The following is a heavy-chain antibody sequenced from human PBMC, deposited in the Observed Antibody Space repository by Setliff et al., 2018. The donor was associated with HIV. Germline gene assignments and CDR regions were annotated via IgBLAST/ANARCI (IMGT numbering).Heavy chain of an antibody. V-gene: IGHV3-48*01. CDR1: GFTFSNYG. CDR3: ARDSGSTWYASSRSDY. Sequence: PGGSLRLSCAASGFTFSNYGMNWVRQAPGKGLEWVSYISDSSSTIYYAGSVRGRFTISRDNARNSLYLQMNSLRAEDTAVYYCARDSGSTWYASSRSDYWGQGVLVTVSS. D-gene: IGHD6-13*01. CDR2: ISDSSSTI. J-gene: IGHJ4*02.